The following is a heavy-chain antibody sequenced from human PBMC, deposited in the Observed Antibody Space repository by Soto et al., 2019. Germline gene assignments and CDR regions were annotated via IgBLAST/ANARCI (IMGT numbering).Heavy chain of an antibody. Sequence: SETLSLTCAVYGGSFSVYSWSWIRQPPGKGLEWIGDINHSGMTHYNPSLESRVSMSVDSSKNQFSLKLSSVTAADTAVYYCAAQVDTAMVLDYWGQGTLVTVSS. J-gene: IGHJ4*02. V-gene: IGHV4-34*01. CDR2: INHSGMT. CDR1: GGSFSVYS. CDR3: AAQVDTAMVLDY. D-gene: IGHD5-18*01.